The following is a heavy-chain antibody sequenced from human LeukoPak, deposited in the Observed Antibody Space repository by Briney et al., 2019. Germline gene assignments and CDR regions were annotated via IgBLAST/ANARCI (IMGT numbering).Heavy chain of an antibody. CDR2: INHSGST. CDR1: GGSFSGYY. D-gene: IGHD4-17*01. CDR3: ARGLDYGDLTGYFDY. J-gene: IGHJ4*02. Sequence: SETLSLTCAVYGGSFSGYYWSWIRQPPGKGLEWIGEINHSGSTNYNPSLKSRVTISVDTSKNQFSLKLSSVTAADTAVYYCARGLDYGDLTGYFDYWGQGTLVTVSS. V-gene: IGHV4-34*01.